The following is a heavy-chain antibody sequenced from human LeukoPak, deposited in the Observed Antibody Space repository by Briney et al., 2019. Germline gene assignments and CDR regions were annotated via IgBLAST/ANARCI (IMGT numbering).Heavy chain of an antibody. Sequence: PGASLTPVRAPAGLTFIIYWISSVRHAPRNGMECVANIKQDGREKYYVDFLKGRFTISRDNAKNSLYLQMNSLRAEDTAVYYCGRVRLDPQNWFDPWGQATLVTVSS. D-gene: IGHD6-25*01. CDR1: GLTFIIYW. J-gene: IGHJ5*02. CDR2: IKQDGREK. CDR3: GRVRLDPQNWFDP. V-gene: IGHV3-7*01.